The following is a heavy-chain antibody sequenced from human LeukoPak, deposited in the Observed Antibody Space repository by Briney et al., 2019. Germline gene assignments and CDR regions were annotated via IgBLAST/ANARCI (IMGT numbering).Heavy chain of an antibody. CDR3: ARDRGYGSGSYSDY. CDR2: ISGSGVTT. J-gene: IGHJ4*02. V-gene: IGHV3-23*01. Sequence: PGGSLRLSCVVSGFTFRSYAMNWVRQAPGKGLEWVSAISGSGVTTYYADAVKGRFTISRDNSKNTLYLQMNSLRAEDTAVYYCARDRGYGSGSYSDYWGQGTLVTVSS. CDR1: GFTFRSYA. D-gene: IGHD3-10*01.